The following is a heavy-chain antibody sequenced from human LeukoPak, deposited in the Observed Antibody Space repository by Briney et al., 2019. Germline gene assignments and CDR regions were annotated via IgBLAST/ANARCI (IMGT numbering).Heavy chain of an antibody. CDR3: SRNGLVDFDY. V-gene: IGHV3-49*04. J-gene: IGHJ4*02. Sequence: GGSLRLSCTTSGFAFDDFAMSWVRRPAGKGLEWVGFIRRRAYGGAAEYAASVKGRFIISRDDSKGIAYLQMNSLKTEDTAVYYCSRNGLVDFDYWCQGSRVIVSP. CDR1: GFAFDDFA. CDR2: IRRRAYGGAA.